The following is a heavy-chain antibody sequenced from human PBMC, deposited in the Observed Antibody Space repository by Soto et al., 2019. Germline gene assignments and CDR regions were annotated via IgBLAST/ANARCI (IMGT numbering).Heavy chain of an antibody. CDR2: ISYDGSNK. CDR3: ARPLWRDDYNWGYFDL. J-gene: IGHJ2*01. CDR1: GFTFSSYA. V-gene: IGHV3-30-3*01. Sequence: QVQLVESGGGVVQPGRSLRLSCAASGFTFSSYAMHWVRQAPGNGLEWVAVISYDGSNKYYTDSVKGRFTISRDNSKNTLYLQMNSLRAEDTAVYYCARPLWRDDYNWGYFDLWCRGTLVTVSS. D-gene: IGHD4-4*01.